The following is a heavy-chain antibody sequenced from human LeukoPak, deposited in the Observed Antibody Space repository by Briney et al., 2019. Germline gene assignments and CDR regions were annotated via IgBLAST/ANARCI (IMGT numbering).Heavy chain of an antibody. V-gene: IGHV3-21*01. Sequence: GSLRLSCAASGFTFSSYSMNWVRQAPGKGLEWVSSISSSSSYIYYADSVKGRFTISRGNAKNSLYLQMNSLRAEDTAVYYCAGGSGAMVQGAWGQGTLVTVSS. J-gene: IGHJ5*02. D-gene: IGHD3-10*01. CDR3: AGGSGAMVQGA. CDR2: ISSSSSYI. CDR1: GFTFSSYS.